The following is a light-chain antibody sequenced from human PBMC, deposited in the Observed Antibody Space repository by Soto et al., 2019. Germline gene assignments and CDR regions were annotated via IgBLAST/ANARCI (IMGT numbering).Light chain of an antibody. J-gene: IGKJ1*01. CDR1: QTISNSY. Sequence: EIVLTQSPGTLSLSPGDRATLSCRASQTISNSYLGWYQQTPGQPPRLLIYGVSNRATGISDRFSGSGSWTDFTLTIDTLEPDDFPVYYCHQYVSPLTFGKGTKVEIK. CDR2: GVS. V-gene: IGKV3-20*01. CDR3: HQYVSPLT.